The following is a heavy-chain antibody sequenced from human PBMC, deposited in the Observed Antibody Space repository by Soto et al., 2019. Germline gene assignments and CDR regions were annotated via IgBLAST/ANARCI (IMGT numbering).Heavy chain of an antibody. CDR2: ISAYNGNT. CDR3: ARDVRGHYYYYGMDV. D-gene: IGHD5-12*01. CDR1: GYTFTSYG. Sequence: QVQLVQSGAEVKKPGASVKVSCKASGYTFTSYGISWVRQAPGQGLEWMGWISAYNGNTNYAQMLQGRVTMTTDTSTSTLYMELRSLRSDDTAVYYCARDVRGHYYYYGMDVWGQGTTVTVSS. V-gene: IGHV1-18*01. J-gene: IGHJ6*02.